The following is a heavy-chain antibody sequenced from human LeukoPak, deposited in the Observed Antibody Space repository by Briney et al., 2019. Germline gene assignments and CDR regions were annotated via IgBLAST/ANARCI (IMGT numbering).Heavy chain of an antibody. D-gene: IGHD3-10*01. J-gene: IGHJ3*02. CDR2: ISGSGGST. Sequence: GGSLRLSCGASGFTFSSYAMSWVRQAPGKGLEWVSAISGSGGSTYYADSVKGRFTISRDNSKNTLYLQMNSLRAEDTAVYYCAKDRGVEDDAFDIWGQGTMVTVSS. V-gene: IGHV3-23*01. CDR3: AKDRGVEDDAFDI. CDR1: GFTFSSYA.